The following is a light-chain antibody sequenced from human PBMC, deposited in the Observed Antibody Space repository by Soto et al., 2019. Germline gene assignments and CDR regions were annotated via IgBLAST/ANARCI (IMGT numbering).Light chain of an antibody. J-gene: IGKJ1*01. CDR3: QQRSNWPWT. CDR1: QSVSSY. Sequence: EIVLTQSPATLSLSPGERVTLSCRASQSVSSYLAWYQQKPGQAPRLLIYDASNRATSIPARFSGSGSGTDFTLTISSLEPEDFAVYYCQQRSNWPWTFGQGTKVEIK. CDR2: DAS. V-gene: IGKV3-11*01.